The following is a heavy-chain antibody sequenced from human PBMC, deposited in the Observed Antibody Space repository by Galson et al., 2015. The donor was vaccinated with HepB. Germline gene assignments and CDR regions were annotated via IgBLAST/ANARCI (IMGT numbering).Heavy chain of an antibody. V-gene: IGHV3-21*01. D-gene: IGHD2-2*01. CDR3: AKPGAGGPAAFHFYYLDV. CDR2: ISGDSNYI. Sequence: SLRLSCAVSGFNFSPYSMNWVRQAPGKGLEWVSFISGDSNYIYYADSVKGRFTGSRDNAKRSLYLHMNSLRAEDTAVYYCAKPGAGGPAAFHFYYLDVWGQGTLVTVSS. J-gene: IGHJ4*02. CDR1: GFNFSPYS.